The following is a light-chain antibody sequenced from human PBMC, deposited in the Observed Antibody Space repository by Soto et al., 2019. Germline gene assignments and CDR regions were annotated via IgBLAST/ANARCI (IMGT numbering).Light chain of an antibody. CDR2: EVT. V-gene: IGLV2-8*01. Sequence: QSVLTQPPSASGSPGQSVTISCTGTSSDVGAYNYVSWYQQHPGEVPKLLIYEVTQRPSGVPDRFSGSKSGNTASLTVSGLQAEDEADYYCNSYAGTNNVVFGGGTQLTVL. CDR3: NSYAGTNNVV. CDR1: SSDVGAYNY. J-gene: IGLJ2*01.